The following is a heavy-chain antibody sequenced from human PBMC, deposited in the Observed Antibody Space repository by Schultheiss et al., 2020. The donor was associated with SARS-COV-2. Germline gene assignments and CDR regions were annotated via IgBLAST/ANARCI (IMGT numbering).Heavy chain of an antibody. CDR2: ISSSDSII. D-gene: IGHD3-16*01. CDR1: GFTFSSYA. CDR3: ARAERIGGAPVGLGY. J-gene: IGHJ4*02. Sequence: GGSLRLSCAASGFTFSSYAMSWVRQAPGKGLEWVSYISSSDSIIYYADSVEGRFTISRDNAKNSLYLQMNSLRGEDTAVYYCARAERIGGAPVGLGYWGQGALVTVSS. V-gene: IGHV3-48*04.